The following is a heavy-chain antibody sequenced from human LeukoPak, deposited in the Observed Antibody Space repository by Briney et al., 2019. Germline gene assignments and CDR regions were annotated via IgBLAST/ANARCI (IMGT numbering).Heavy chain of an antibody. J-gene: IGHJ4*02. CDR3: TRGDYYDTSGRFDY. D-gene: IGHD3-22*01. Sequence: GGSLRLSCAASGFTFSSYSMNWVRQAPGKGLEWVSGINRNGGSTGYADSVKGRFTISRDNAKNSLYPQMNSLRAEDTALYYCTRGDYYDTSGRFDYWGQGTLVTVSS. V-gene: IGHV3-20*04. CDR1: GFTFSSYS. CDR2: INRNGGST.